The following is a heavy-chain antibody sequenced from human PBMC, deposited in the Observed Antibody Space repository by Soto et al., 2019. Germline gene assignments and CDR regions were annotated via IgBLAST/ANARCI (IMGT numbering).Heavy chain of an antibody. Sequence: EVQLVQSGAEVKKPGESLRISCKGSGYNFASYWITWVRQMPGKGLEWMGRIDPSDSYTNYSPSFQCHVTISVDKSISTAYLQWSSMKASDTAMYYCARLEGDSCFDPWGQGALVTVYS. CDR2: IDPSDSYT. CDR3: ARLEGDSCFDP. V-gene: IGHV5-10-1*01. CDR1: GYNFASYW. D-gene: IGHD2-21*02. J-gene: IGHJ5*02.